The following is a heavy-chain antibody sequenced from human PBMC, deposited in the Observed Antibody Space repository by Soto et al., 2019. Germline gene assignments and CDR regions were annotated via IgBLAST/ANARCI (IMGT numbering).Heavy chain of an antibody. CDR2: INHVGGT. J-gene: IGHJ5*02. D-gene: IGHD3-16*01. CDR1: GGFLSESY. V-gene: IGHV4-34*01. Sequence: LSLTCAVYGGFLSESYWTWIRQPPGKGLEWIGEINHVGGTNYNPSLKSRVTMSVDTSQNQFSLRLISVTAADTAMYFCVRIRYQLPSSVILLAPSGQGTPVTVSS. CDR3: VRIRYQLPSSVILLAP.